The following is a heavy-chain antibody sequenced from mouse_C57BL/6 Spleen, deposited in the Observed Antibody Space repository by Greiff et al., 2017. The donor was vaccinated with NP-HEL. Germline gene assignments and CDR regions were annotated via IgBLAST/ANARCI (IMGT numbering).Heavy chain of an antibody. V-gene: IGHV1-81*01. CDR1: GYTFTSYG. Sequence: QVQLKESGAELARPGASVKLSCKASGYTFTSYGISWVKQRTGQGLEWIGEIYPRSGNTYYNEKFKGKAKLTADKSSSTAYMELRSLTSEDSAVYFCFYYDYDVYYFDYWGQGTTLTVSS. J-gene: IGHJ2*01. CDR2: IYPRSGNT. D-gene: IGHD2-4*01. CDR3: FYYDYDVYYFDY.